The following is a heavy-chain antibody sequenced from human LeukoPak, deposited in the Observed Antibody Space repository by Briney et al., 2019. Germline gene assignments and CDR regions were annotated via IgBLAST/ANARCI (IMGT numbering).Heavy chain of an antibody. CDR1: GFTFSSYG. J-gene: IGHJ5*02. CDR2: LYFDGSNK. V-gene: IGHV3-30*18. D-gene: IGHD2-15*01. CDR3: AKSGNIVVVVAATGGWFDP. Sequence: PGRSLRLSCAASGFTFSSYGMHWVRQAPGKGLEWVALLYFDGSNKYYADSVKGRFTISRDNSKNTLYLQMNSLRAEDTAVYYCAKSGNIVVVVAATGGWFDPWGQGTLVTVSS.